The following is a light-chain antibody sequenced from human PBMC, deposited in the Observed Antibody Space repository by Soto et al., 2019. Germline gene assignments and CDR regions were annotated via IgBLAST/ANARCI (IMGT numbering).Light chain of an antibody. CDR3: SSYTSSSTSV. CDR1: NSDVGGYNY. CDR2: EVS. J-gene: IGLJ3*02. Sequence: QSVLTQPASVSGSPGQSITISCTGTNSDVGGYNYVSWYQQHPGKAPKLMIYEVSNRPSGVSNRFSGSKSGNTASLTISGLQAEDEADYYCSSYTSSSTSVFGGGTKVTVL. V-gene: IGLV2-14*01.